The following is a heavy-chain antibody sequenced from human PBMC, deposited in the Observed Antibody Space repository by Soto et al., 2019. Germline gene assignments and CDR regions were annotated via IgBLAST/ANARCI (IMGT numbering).Heavy chain of an antibody. D-gene: IGHD3-10*01. CDR3: ARDRGWFGEVPFDY. CDR2: INSDGSST. J-gene: IGHJ4*02. Sequence: EVQLVESGGGLVQPGGSLRLSCAASGFTFSSYWMHWVRQAPGKGLVWVSRINSDGSSTSYADSVKGRFTISRDNAKNTLYLQLNSLRAEDTAVYYCARDRGWFGEVPFDYWGQGTLVTVSS. CDR1: GFTFSSYW. V-gene: IGHV3-74*01.